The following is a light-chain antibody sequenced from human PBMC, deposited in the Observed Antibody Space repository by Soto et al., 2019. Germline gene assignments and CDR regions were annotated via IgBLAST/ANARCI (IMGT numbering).Light chain of an antibody. V-gene: IGKV3-20*01. CDR3: HHFGSLPVT. J-gene: IGKJ1*01. Sequence: EVVLTQSPGTLSLSPGERVTLSCRASQSVASSYLTWYQQKPGRAPRLLFYSASSRATGIPHRFSGSGFWTDFTVTIRRLEPEVCAVYYCHHFGSLPVTFGQGTNVE. CDR2: SAS. CDR1: QSVASSY.